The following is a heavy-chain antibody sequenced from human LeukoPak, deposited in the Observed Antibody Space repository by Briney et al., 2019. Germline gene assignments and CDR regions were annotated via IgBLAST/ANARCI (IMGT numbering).Heavy chain of an antibody. J-gene: IGHJ3*02. CDR2: IYSGGST. V-gene: IGHV3-53*01. Sequence: KSGGSLRLSCAASGFTVSSNYMSWVRQAPGKGLEWVSVIYSGGSTYYADSVKGRFTISRDNSKNTLYLQMNSLRAEDTAVYYCARASAPSDAFDIWGQGTMVTVSS. CDR1: GFTVSSNY. D-gene: IGHD3-3*01. CDR3: ARASAPSDAFDI.